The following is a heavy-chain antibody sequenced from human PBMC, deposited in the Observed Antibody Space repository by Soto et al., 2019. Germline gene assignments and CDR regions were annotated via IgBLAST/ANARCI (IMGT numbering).Heavy chain of an antibody. CDR1: GGTFSSYA. CDR2: IIPIFGTA. V-gene: IGHV1-69*13. CDR3: ARSNGDYYDSSGYGSHFDY. J-gene: IGHJ4*02. D-gene: IGHD3-22*01. Sequence: SVKVSCKASGGTFSSYAISWVRQAPGQGLEWMGGIIPIFGTANYAQKFQGRVTITADESTSTAYMELSSLRSGDTAVYYCARSNGDYYDSSGYGSHFDYWGQGTLVTVSS.